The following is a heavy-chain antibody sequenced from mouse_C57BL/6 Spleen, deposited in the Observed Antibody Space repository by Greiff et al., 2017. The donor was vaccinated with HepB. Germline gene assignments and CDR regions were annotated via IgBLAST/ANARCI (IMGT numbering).Heavy chain of an antibody. Sequence: DVKLVESGGGLVKPGGSLKLSCAASGFTFSSYAMSWVRQTPEKRLEWVATISDGGSYTYYPDNVKGRFTISRDNAKNNLYLQMSHLKSEDTAMYYCARGYYYGSRSYWYFDVWGTGTTVTVSS. CDR1: GFTFSSYA. V-gene: IGHV5-4*03. CDR2: ISDGGSYT. CDR3: ARGYYYGSRSYWYFDV. J-gene: IGHJ1*03. D-gene: IGHD1-1*01.